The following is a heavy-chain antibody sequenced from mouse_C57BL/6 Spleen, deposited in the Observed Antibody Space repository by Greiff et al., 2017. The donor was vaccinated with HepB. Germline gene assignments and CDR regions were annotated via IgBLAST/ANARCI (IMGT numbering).Heavy chain of an antibody. CDR3: ALYDYDLYYFDV. CDR2: INPSNGGT. Sequence: VQLQQPGTELVKPGASVKLSCKASGYTFTSYWMHWVKQRPGQGLEWIGNINPSNGGTNYNEKFKSKATLTVDKSPSTAYMQLSSLTTEASAVYYCALYDYDLYYFDVWGQGTTLTVSS. J-gene: IGHJ2*01. V-gene: IGHV1-53*01. CDR1: GYTFTSYW. D-gene: IGHD2-4*01.